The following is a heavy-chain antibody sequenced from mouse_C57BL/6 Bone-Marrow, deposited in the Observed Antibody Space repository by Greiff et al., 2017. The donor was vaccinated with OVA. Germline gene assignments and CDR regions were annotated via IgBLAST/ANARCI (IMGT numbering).Heavy chain of an antibody. CDR2: IYPRSGNT. CDR1: GYTFTSYG. Sequence: QVQLKESGAELARPGASVKLSCKASGYTFTSYGISWVKQRTGQGLEWIGEIYPRSGNTYYNEKFKGKATLTADKSSSTAYMELRSLTSEDSADYCGARDRIDDGYSAWFAYWGQGTLVTVSA. CDR3: ARDRIDDGYSAWFAY. D-gene: IGHD2-3*01. J-gene: IGHJ3*01. V-gene: IGHV1-81*01.